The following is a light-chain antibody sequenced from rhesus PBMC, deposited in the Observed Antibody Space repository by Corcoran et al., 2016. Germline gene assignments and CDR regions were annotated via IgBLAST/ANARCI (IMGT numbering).Light chain of an antibody. V-gene: IGKV1-28*02. CDR1: QGISSY. J-gene: IGKJ1*01. CDR2: AAT. Sequence: DIQMTQSPSSLSASVGDTVTITCRASQGISSYLNWFQQKPGKAPKLLIYAATTLQSGVPSRFGGSGSGTDFTLTISSLQPEDFATYYCQQYKSYPWTFGQGTKVEIK. CDR3: QQYKSYPWT.